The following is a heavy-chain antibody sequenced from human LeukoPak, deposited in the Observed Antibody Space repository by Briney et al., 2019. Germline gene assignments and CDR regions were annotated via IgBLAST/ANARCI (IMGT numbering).Heavy chain of an antibody. CDR2: ISNSGDAT. J-gene: IGHJ4*02. CDR3: AKAPPHTKYFDY. V-gene: IGHV3-23*01. CDR1: GFIFSNYA. Sequence: GGSLRLSCAGSGFIFSNYAMSWVRQAPGQGLEWVSTISNSGDATFYADAVKGRFTISRDNSKNTLYLQMYSLRAEDTAIYYCAKAPPHTKYFDYWGQGTLLTVSS.